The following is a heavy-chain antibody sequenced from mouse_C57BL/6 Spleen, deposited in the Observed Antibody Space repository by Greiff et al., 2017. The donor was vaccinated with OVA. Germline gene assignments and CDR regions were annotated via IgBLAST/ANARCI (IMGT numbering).Heavy chain of an antibody. CDR3: ARHDYGSGFAY. D-gene: IGHD1-1*01. Sequence: EVKLVESGGDLVKPGGSLKLSCAASGFTFSSYGMSWVRQTPDKRLEWVATISSGGSYTYYPDSVKGRFTISRDNAKNTLYLQMSSLKSEDTAMYYCARHDYGSGFAYWGQGTLVTVSA. CDR2: ISSGGSYT. V-gene: IGHV5-6*01. CDR1: GFTFSSYG. J-gene: IGHJ3*01.